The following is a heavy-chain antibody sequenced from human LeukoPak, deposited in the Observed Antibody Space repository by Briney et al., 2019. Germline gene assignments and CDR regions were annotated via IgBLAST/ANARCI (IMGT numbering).Heavy chain of an antibody. CDR2: TNPAKSDT. J-gene: IGHJ3*02. D-gene: IGHD1-14*01. Sequence: GESLKISCKGSEYSFTTYWIGWVRQMPGKGLEYMGITNPAKSDTRYSPSFQGQISISVDKSTNTAYLQWGSLRASDTAIYYCARLLGLKIITPDDEAFDIWGQGTMVIVSS. CDR3: ARLLGLKIITPDDEAFDI. V-gene: IGHV5-51*01. CDR1: EYSFTTYW.